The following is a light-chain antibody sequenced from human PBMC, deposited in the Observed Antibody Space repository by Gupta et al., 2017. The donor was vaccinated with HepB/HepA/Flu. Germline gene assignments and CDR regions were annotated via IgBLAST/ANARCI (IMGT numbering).Light chain of an antibody. CDR2: DAS. CDR1: QSLKSGD. J-gene: IGKJ4*01. CDR3: QQYETSALT. Sequence: EIVLTQSPVTLSLSPGDRATLSCGASQSLKSGDLAWYQQRPGLAPRLVMYDASIRATGIADRFSGSGSGTNFTLTISTLEPEDFAVYFCQQYETSALTFGGGTKVEI. V-gene: IGKV3D-20*01.